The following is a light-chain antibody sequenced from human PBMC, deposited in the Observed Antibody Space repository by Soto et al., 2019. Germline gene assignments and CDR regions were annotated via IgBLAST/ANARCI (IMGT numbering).Light chain of an antibody. CDR3: QQRSHS. J-gene: IGKJ4*01. CDR1: QSVSSY. CDR2: DAS. V-gene: IGKV3-11*01. Sequence: EIVLTQSPATLSVSPGERATLSCRASQSVSSYLAWYQHKPGQAPRLLIYDASTRATGIPARFSGSGSGTDFTLTISSLEPEDFAVYYCQQRSHSFGGGTKVEIK.